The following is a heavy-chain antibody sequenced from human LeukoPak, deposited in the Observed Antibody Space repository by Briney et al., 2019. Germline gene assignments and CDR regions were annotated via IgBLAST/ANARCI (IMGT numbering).Heavy chain of an antibody. CDR1: GFTVCSNI. Sequence: GGSLRLSCAAFGFTVCSNIVSWVCASPGKRVERVTVIYSDGSTYYADSVKGRFTITRDNSKNTRYLQMNSLIAEDTAVYYCARDVWGATNYWGQGTLVTVSS. CDR3: ARDVWGATNY. D-gene: IGHD1-26*01. J-gene: IGHJ4*02. CDR2: IYSDGST. V-gene: IGHV3-66*02.